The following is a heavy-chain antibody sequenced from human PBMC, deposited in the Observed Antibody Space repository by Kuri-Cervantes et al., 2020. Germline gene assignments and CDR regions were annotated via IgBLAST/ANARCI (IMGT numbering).Heavy chain of an antibody. J-gene: IGHJ4*02. V-gene: IGHV3-9*01. CDR3: AREVYSSSSWYVVVQTYGY. CDR2: ISWNSGSI. CDR1: GFTFDDYA. Sequence: GGSLRLSCAASGFTFDDYAMHWVRQAPGKGLEWVSGISWNSGSIGYADSVKGRFTISRDNSKNTLYLQMNSLRAEDTAVYYCAREVYSSSSWYVVVQTYGYWGQGTLVTVSS. D-gene: IGHD6-13*01.